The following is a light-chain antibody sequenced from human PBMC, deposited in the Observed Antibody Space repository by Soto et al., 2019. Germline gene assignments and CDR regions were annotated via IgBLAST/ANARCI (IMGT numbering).Light chain of an antibody. Sequence: QSALTQPASVSGSPGQSITISCTGTTSDVGGYNYVSWYQQHPGKAPKLMIYEVTNRPSGVSNRFSGSKSGNTASLTISGLQAEDEADYYCSSYTSATTIVLFGGGTQLTVL. CDR2: EVT. CDR3: SSYTSATTIVL. CDR1: TSDVGGYNY. V-gene: IGLV2-14*01. J-gene: IGLJ2*01.